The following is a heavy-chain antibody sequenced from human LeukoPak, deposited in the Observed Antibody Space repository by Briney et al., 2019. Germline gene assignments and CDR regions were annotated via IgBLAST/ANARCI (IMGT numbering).Heavy chain of an antibody. CDR2: ISSSSSTI. CDR3: ARDVGVYYGDPEGFDP. V-gene: IGHV3-48*04. D-gene: IGHD4-17*01. J-gene: IGHJ5*02. Sequence: PGGSLRLSCAASGFTFSSYSMNWVRQAPGKGLEWVSYISSSSSTIYYADSVKGRFTISRDNAKNSLYLQMNSLRAEDTAVYYCARDVGVYYGDPEGFDPWGQGTLVTVSS. CDR1: GFTFSSYS.